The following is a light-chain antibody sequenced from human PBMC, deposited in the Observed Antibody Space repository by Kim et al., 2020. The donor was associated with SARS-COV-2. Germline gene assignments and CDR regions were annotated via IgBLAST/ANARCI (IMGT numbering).Light chain of an antibody. Sequence: SETPGQTATISCSGDKLGEKYTSWYQQKPGQSPVLLIYQDVQRPSGIPERFSGSNSGDTATLTISGTQAVDEADYYCQAYDRSIVIFGGGTQLTVL. J-gene: IGLJ2*01. CDR2: QDV. CDR1: KLGEKY. V-gene: IGLV3-1*01. CDR3: QAYDRSIVI.